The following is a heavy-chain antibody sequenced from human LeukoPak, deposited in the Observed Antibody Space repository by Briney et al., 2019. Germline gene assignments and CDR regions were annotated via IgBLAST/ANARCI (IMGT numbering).Heavy chain of an antibody. CDR3: ARAGGGSGSYYSWAQYYYYYYMDV. D-gene: IGHD3-10*01. V-gene: IGHV4-61*02. CDR1: GDSISSGDYY. CDR2: ISSSGST. Sequence: PSETLSLTCTVSGDSISSGDYYWSWIRQPAGKGLEWIGRISSSGSTNYNPSLKSRVTISVDTSKNQFSLKLSSVTAADTAVYYCARAGGGSGSYYSWAQYYYYYYMDVWGKGTTVTVSS. J-gene: IGHJ6*03.